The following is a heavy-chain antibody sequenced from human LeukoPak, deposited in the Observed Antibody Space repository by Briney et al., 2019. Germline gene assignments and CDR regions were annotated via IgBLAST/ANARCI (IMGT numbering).Heavy chain of an antibody. CDR3: AKGLAVAGTGFDY. D-gene: IGHD6-19*01. Sequence: QPGGSLRLSCAASGFTFSSYGMHWVRQAPGKGLEWVAFIRYDGSNKYYADSVKGRFTISRDNSKNTLYLQMNSLRAEDTAVYYCAKGLAVAGTGFDYWGQGTLVTVSS. V-gene: IGHV3-30*02. CDR1: GFTFSSYG. J-gene: IGHJ4*02. CDR2: IRYDGSNK.